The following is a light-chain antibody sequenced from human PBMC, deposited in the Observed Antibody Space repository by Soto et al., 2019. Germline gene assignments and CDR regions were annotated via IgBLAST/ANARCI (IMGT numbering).Light chain of an antibody. V-gene: IGLV1-44*01. J-gene: IGLJ1*01. Sequence: QLVLTQPPSASGTPGQRVTISCSGRSSNIGSNAVNWYQQLPGTAPKLLFYSNHQRPSGVPDRFSGSKSGTSASLAISGLQSEDEADYYCATWDDSLNGYVFGTGTKLTVL. CDR3: ATWDDSLNGYV. CDR2: SNH. CDR1: SSNIGSNA.